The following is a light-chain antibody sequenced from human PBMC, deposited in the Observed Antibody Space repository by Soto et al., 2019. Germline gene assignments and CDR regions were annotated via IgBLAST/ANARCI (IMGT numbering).Light chain of an antibody. CDR2: EVN. CDR1: SNDIGAYNY. J-gene: IGLJ1*01. V-gene: IGLV2-14*01. Sequence: QSVLTQPASVSGSPGQSITVSCTGTSNDIGAYNYVSWYQQHPGKAPKLMIYEVNNRPSGISNRFSGYKSGNTASLTISGLQAEDEADYFCSSFTSTSAVYVFGAGTKVTVL. CDR3: SSFTSTSAVYV.